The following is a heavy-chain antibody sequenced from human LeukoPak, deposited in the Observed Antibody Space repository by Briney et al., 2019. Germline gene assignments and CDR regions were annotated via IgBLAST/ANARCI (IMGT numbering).Heavy chain of an antibody. Sequence: SVKVSCKASGGTFSSYAISWVRQAPGQGLEWMGGIIPIFGTANYAQKFQGRVTITTDESTSTAYMELSSLRSEDTAVYYCARARGYYYGFDYWGQGTLVTVSS. CDR3: ARARGYYYGFDY. V-gene: IGHV1-69*05. CDR1: GGTFSSYA. J-gene: IGHJ4*02. D-gene: IGHD3-22*01. CDR2: IIPIFGTA.